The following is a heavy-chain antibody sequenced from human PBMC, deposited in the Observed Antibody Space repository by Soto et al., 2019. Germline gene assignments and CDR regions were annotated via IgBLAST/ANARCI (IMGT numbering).Heavy chain of an antibody. CDR3: ARALSNDYGDYVDYGMDV. CDR1: GGSISSGGYY. CDR2: IYYSGST. D-gene: IGHD4-17*01. Sequence: SETLSLTCTVSGGSISSGGYYWSWVRQHPGKGLEWIGYIYYSGSTYYNPSLKSRVTISVDTSKNQFSLKLSSVTAADTAVYYCARALSNDYGDYVDYGMDVWGQGTTVTVSS. J-gene: IGHJ6*02. V-gene: IGHV4-31*03.